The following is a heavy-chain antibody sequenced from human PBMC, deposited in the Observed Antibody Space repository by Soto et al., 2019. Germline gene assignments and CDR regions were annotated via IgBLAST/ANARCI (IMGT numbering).Heavy chain of an antibody. J-gene: IGHJ4*02. Sequence: QVQLQQWGAGLLKPSETLSLTCAVYGGSFSGYYWSWIRQPPGKGLEWIGEINHSGSTNYNPSLKSRVTISVDTSKNQFSLKLSSVTAADTAVYYCARGIRYSSCGSFDYWGQGTLVTVSS. V-gene: IGHV4-34*01. CDR1: GGSFSGYY. D-gene: IGHD6-13*01. CDR3: ARGIRYSSCGSFDY. CDR2: INHSGST.